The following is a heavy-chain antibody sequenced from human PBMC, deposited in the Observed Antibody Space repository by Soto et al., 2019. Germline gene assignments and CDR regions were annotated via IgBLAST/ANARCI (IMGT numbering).Heavy chain of an antibody. V-gene: IGHV1-2*02. CDR2: INPNSGGT. CDR1: GYTFTGYY. D-gene: IGHD2-2*01. CDR3: AKIICTTNCYDY. J-gene: IGHJ4*02. Sequence: ASLKVYCKASGYTFTGYYMHWVRQTPGQGLEWMGWINPNSGGTNYAQKFQGRVTMTRDTSISTAYMELSRLRSDDTAVYYCAKIICTTNCYDYWGQGTLVTVP.